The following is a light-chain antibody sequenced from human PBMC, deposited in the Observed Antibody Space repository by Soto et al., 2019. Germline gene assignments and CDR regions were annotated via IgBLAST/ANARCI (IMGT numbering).Light chain of an antibody. CDR2: KAS. Sequence: DIQMTQSPSTLSASVGDRVTITCRASQSISSWLAWYQQKPGTAPKLLIYKASSLQSGVPSRFSGSGSGTEFTLTISGLQAEDSAVYFCQQYNNWPFPFGQGTRLEI. CDR1: QSISSW. V-gene: IGKV1-5*03. CDR3: QQYNNWPFP. J-gene: IGKJ5*01.